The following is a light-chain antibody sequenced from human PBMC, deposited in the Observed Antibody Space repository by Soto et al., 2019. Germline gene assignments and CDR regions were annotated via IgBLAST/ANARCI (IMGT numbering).Light chain of an antibody. V-gene: IGKV3-15*01. CDR2: GAS. Sequence: EIVMTQSAATLSVPPGARATLSCRASQSGSSNLAWYQQKPGQAPRLLIYGASTRATGIPARFSGSGSGTESTLNITSLQSEDFVVYYCQQYNSWSPYSFGQGTKLEIK. J-gene: IGKJ2*03. CDR1: QSGSSN. CDR3: QQYNSWSPYS.